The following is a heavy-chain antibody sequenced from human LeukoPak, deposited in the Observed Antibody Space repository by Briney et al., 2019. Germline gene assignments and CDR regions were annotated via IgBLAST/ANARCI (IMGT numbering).Heavy chain of an antibody. Sequence: SETLSLTCTVSGGSVSNKYWSWIRQPPGKGLEWIGYIYYSGSTNYNPSLKSRVTILVDTSKNQFSLKLSSVTAADTAVYYCARDQGWFDPWGQGTLVTVSS. CDR2: IYYSGST. J-gene: IGHJ5*02. V-gene: IGHV4-59*02. CDR3: ARDQGWFDP. CDR1: GGSVSNKY.